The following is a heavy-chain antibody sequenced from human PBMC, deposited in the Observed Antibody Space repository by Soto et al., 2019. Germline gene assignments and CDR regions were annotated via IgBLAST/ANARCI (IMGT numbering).Heavy chain of an antibody. D-gene: IGHD1-7*01. CDR3: ARDIGFNWNYGNYYYYGMDV. CDR2: IYYSGST. J-gene: IGHJ6*02. CDR1: GGSISSGDYY. V-gene: IGHV4-30-4*01. Sequence: SETLSLTCTVSGGSISSGDYYWSWIRQPPGKGLEWIGYIYYSGSTYYNPSLKSRVTISVDTSKNQFSLKLSSVTAADTAVYYCARDIGFNWNYGNYYYYGMDVWGQGTTVTVSS.